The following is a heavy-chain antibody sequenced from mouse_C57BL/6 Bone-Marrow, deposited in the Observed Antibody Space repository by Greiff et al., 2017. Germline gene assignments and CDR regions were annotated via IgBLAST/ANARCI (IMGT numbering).Heavy chain of an antibody. CDR1: GFTFSSYG. Sequence: EVHLVESGGDLVKPGGSLKLSCAASGFTFSSYGMSWVRQTPDKRLEWVATISSGGSYTYYPDSVKGRFTISRDNAKNTLYLQMSSLKSEDTAMYYGASSWDYWGQGTSVTVSA. CDR3: ASSWDY. CDR2: ISSGGSYT. V-gene: IGHV5-6*01. J-gene: IGHJ4*01.